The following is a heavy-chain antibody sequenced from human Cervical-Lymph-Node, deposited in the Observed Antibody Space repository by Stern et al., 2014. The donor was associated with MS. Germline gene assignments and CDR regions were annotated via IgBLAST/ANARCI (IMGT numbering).Heavy chain of an antibody. D-gene: IGHD1-1*01. CDR3: AGRLPYRYTPFDF. CDR2: IDHSGST. Sequence: QVQLQQWGAGLLKPSETLSLTCAVSGGAISTYSWSWIRQPPGKGLEWLGEIDHSGSTKYKPSLKSRVTISGDTSKNQFSLNLSSVTAADTAVYFCAGRLPYRYTPFDFWGQGTLVTVSS. V-gene: IGHV4-34*01. CDR1: GGAISTYS. J-gene: IGHJ4*02.